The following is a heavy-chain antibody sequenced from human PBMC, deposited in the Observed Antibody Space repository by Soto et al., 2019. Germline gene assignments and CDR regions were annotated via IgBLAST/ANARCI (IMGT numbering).Heavy chain of an antibody. J-gene: IGHJ6*02. CDR3: ARCIQQDYYYGMDV. D-gene: IGHD5-18*01. CDR2: ISADNGNT. CDR1: GYTFYSHS. Sequence: ASVKVSCKASGYTFYSHSTSWVRQAPGQGLEWMGRISADNGNTKYAQKFRGRVTMATDTSTSTVYMELRNLRSDDTAVYYCARCIQQDYYYGMDVWGQGTTVTSP. V-gene: IGHV1-18*01.